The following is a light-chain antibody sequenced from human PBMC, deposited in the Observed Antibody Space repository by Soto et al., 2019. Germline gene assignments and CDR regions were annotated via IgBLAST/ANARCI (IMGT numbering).Light chain of an antibody. CDR2: GAS. CDR1: QSVSHN. V-gene: IGKV3-15*01. J-gene: IGKJ5*01. Sequence: EIVMTQSPATLSVSPGEGATLSCRASQSVSHNLAWYQQKPGQAPRLLIYGASTRATGIPTRFSGSGSGTEFTLTISSLQSEDFAVYYCEQYHSDPITFGQGTRLENK. CDR3: EQYHSDPIT.